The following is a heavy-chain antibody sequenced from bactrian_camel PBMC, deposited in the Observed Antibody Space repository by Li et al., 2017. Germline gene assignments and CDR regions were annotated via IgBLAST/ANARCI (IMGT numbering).Heavy chain of an antibody. CDR3: AADPPRYRGSFYACSREYNY. D-gene: IGHD6*01. Sequence: QVQLVESGGGSVQPGKSLRLSCATSGTLFNQACMGWARGEDREVVATIDGNDETTYADSVRGRFTISKDNARNTLYLEMNSLTSEDTARYYCAADPPRYRGSFYACSREYNYWGQGTQVTVS. V-gene: IGHV3S53*01. CDR1: GTLFNQA. CDR2: IDGNDET. J-gene: IGHJ4*01.